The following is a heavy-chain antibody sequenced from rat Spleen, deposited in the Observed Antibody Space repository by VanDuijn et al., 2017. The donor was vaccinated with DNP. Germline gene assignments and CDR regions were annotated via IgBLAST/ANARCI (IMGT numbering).Heavy chain of an antibody. J-gene: IGHJ1*01. CDR2: ITTSGGGT. V-gene: IGHV5S13*01. CDR3: ARGSTSIYWYFDF. Sequence: EVQLVESGGGLVQPGRSLKLSCAASGFTFSDHGMAWIRQVPGKGLEWVASITTSGGGTFYSDSVKGRFTISRDNAENTLYLQMDSLRSEDAATYYCARGSTSIYWYFDFWGPGTMVTVSS. CDR1: GFTFSDHG. D-gene: IGHD3-1*01.